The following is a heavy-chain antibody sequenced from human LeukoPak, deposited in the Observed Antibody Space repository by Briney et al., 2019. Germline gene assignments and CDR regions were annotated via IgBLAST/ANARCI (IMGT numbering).Heavy chain of an antibody. CDR2: IRSKANSYAT. V-gene: IGHV3-73*01. CDR3: TRQDIVAPYYFDY. Sequence: GGSLRLSCAASGLTFSGSAMHWVRQASGKGLEWVGRIRSKANSYATAYAASVKGRFTISRDDSKNTAYLQMNSLKTEDTAVYYCTRQDIVAPYYFDYWGQGTLVTVSS. J-gene: IGHJ4*02. D-gene: IGHD2-15*01. CDR1: GLTFSGSA.